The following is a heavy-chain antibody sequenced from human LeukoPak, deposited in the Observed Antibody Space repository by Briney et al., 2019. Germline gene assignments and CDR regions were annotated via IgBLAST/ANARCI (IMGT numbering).Heavy chain of an antibody. Sequence: PGGSLRLSCAVSGFTVRNNYMTWVRQAPGKGLEWVSSISSSSSYIYYADSVKGRFTISRDNAKNSLYLQMNSLRAEDTAVYYCARDANSYGWGYYFDYWGQGTLVTVSS. V-gene: IGHV3-21*01. CDR3: ARDANSYGWGYYFDY. CDR2: ISSSSSYI. CDR1: GFTVRNNY. J-gene: IGHJ4*02. D-gene: IGHD5-18*01.